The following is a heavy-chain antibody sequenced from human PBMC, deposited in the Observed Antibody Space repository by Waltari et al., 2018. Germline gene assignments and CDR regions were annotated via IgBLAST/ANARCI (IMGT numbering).Heavy chain of an antibody. CDR3: ARHLLEWSNYYMDV. Sequence: QVQLVQSGAEVKKPGSSVKVSCKASGGTFSSYTISWVRQAPGQGLEWMGRIIPILGIANYAQKFQGRVTITADKSTSTAYMELSSLRSEDTAVYYCARHLLEWSNYYMDVWGKGTTVTVSS. CDR1: GGTFSSYT. D-gene: IGHD3-3*01. J-gene: IGHJ6*03. CDR2: IIPILGIA. V-gene: IGHV1-69*02.